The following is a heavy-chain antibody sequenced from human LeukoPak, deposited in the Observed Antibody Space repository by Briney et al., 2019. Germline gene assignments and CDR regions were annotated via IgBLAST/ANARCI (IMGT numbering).Heavy chain of an antibody. CDR1: GGSISSSSYY. Sequence: SETLSLTCTVSGGSISSSSYYWGWIRQPPGKGLEWIGSIYYNGSTYYNPSLKSRVTISVDTSKNQFSLKLSSVTAADTAVYYCARQHDYGDYNAFDIWGQGTMVTVSS. CDR2: IYYNGST. CDR3: ARQHDYGDYNAFDI. V-gene: IGHV4-39*01. J-gene: IGHJ3*02. D-gene: IGHD4-17*01.